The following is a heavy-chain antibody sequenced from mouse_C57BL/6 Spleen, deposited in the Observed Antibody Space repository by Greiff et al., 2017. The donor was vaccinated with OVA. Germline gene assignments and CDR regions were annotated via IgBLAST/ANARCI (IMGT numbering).Heavy chain of an antibody. D-gene: IGHD2-5*01. CDR1: GYAFSSSW. J-gene: IGHJ2*01. CDR3: ARGDYSNYFDY. Sequence: VQLQQSGPELVKPGASVKISCKASGYAFSSSWMNWVKQRPGKGLEWIGRIYPGDGDTNYNGKFKGKATLTADKSSSTAYMQLSILTSEDSAFYFCARGDYSNYFDYWGQGTTLTVSS. V-gene: IGHV1-82*01. CDR2: IYPGDGDT.